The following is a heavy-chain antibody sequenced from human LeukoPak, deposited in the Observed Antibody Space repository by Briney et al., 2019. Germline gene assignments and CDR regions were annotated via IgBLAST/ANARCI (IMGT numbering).Heavy chain of an antibody. Sequence: ASVKVSCEASGYTFTGYYMHWVRQAPGQGLEWMGWINPNSGGTNYAQKFQGRVTMTRDTSISTAYMELSRLRSDDTAVYYCARTVAGREGFDYWGQGTLVTVSS. D-gene: IGHD6-19*01. J-gene: IGHJ4*02. CDR3: ARTVAGREGFDY. V-gene: IGHV1-2*02. CDR2: INPNSGGT. CDR1: GYTFTGYY.